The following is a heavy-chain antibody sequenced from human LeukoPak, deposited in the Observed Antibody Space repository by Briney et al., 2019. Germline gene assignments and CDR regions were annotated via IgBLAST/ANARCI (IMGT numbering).Heavy chain of an antibody. V-gene: IGHV1-69*02. J-gene: IGHJ5*02. Sequence: ASVKVSCKASGGTFSSYTISWVRQAPGQGLEWMGRIIPILGIANYAQKFQGRVTITSDKSTSTAYMELSSLRSEDTAVYYCARTSGSGSEGGWFDPWGQGTLVTVSS. CDR2: IIPILGIA. D-gene: IGHD3-10*01. CDR1: GGTFSSYT. CDR3: ARTSGSGSEGGWFDP.